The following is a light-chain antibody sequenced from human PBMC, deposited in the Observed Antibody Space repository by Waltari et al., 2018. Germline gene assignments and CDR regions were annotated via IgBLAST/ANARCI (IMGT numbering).Light chain of an antibody. CDR1: SSDVGGYNF. V-gene: IGLV2-8*01. Sequence: QSDLTQPLSASGSPGKSVSIYCTGTSSDVGGYNFVPFYQQHPGKSPKLMIYNVNKPPSAVPDRFSVSKSGNTASLTVSVLQAEDEADYYCSSSSGSNNYVFGSGTKVTVL. J-gene: IGLJ1*01. CDR2: NVN. CDR3: SSSSGSNNYV.